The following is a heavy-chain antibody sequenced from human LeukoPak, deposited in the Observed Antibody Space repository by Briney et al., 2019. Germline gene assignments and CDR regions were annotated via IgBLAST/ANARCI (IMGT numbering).Heavy chain of an antibody. CDR3: ANVFARDGSGSYYDYYYMDV. J-gene: IGHJ6*03. V-gene: IGHV4-34*01. CDR2: INHSGST. CDR1: GGSFSGYY. D-gene: IGHD3-10*01. Sequence: SETLSLTCAVYGGSFSGYYWSWIRQPPGKGLEWIGEINHSGSTNYNPSLKSRVTISVDTSKNQFSLKLSSVTAADTAVYYCANVFARDGSGSYYDYYYMDVWGKGTTVTVSS.